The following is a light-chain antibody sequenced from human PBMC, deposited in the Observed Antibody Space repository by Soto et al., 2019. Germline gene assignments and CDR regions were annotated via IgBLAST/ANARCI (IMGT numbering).Light chain of an antibody. CDR3: SSYAGGNKLV. CDR2: EVA. Sequence: QFVLTQPPSASGSPGQSVTISCTGTSSDVGASNSVSWYQQHPGKAPKLMIYEVAKRPSGVPDRFSGSKSGNTAPLTVSGLQAEDEADYYCSSYAGGNKLVFGTGTKLTVL. CDR1: SSDVGASNS. J-gene: IGLJ1*01. V-gene: IGLV2-8*01.